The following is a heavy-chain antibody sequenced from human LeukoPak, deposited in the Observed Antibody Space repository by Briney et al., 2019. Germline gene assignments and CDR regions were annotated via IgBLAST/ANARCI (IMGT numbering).Heavy chain of an antibody. CDR1: GGSINKDNW. CDR3: ARGTDSRGYQFRGFDS. Sequence: SETLSLTCAVSGGSINKDNWWSWVRQPPGKGLEWIGSIYYSGSTYYNPSLKSRVTISVDTSKNQFSLKLSSVTAADTAVYYCARGTDSRGYQFRGFDSWGRGTLVTVSS. D-gene: IGHD3-22*01. J-gene: IGHJ4*02. CDR2: IYYSGST. V-gene: IGHV4-4*02.